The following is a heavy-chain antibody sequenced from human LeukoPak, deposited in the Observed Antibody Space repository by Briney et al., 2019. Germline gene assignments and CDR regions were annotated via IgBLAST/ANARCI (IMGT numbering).Heavy chain of an antibody. CDR1: GFTFDDYA. CDR2: ISWNSGSI. Sequence: GGSLRLSCAASGFTFDDYAMHWVRQAPGKGLEWVSGISWNSGSIGYADSVKGRFTISRDNAKNSLYLQKNSLRAEDTALYYCAKDLESSSSWYFDYWGQGTLVTVSS. J-gene: IGHJ4*02. CDR3: AKDLESSSSWYFDY. D-gene: IGHD6-13*01. V-gene: IGHV3-9*01.